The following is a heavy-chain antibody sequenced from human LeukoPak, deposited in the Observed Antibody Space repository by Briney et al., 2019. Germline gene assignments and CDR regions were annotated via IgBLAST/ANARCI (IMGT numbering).Heavy chain of an antibody. D-gene: IGHD3-10*01. V-gene: IGHV3-30*18. CDR1: GFTFSSYG. J-gene: IGHJ4*02. CDR2: ISYDGSNK. CDR3: ANARGITMVRGVRLYY. Sequence: GGSLRLSCAASGFTFSSYGMHWVRQAPGKGLEWVAVISYDGSNKYYADSVKGRFTISRDNSKNTLYLQMNSLRAEDTAVYYCANARGITMVRGVRLYYWGQGTLVTVSS.